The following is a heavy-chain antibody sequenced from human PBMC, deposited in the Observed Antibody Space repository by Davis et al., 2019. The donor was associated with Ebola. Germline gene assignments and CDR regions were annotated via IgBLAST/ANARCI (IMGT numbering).Heavy chain of an antibody. J-gene: IGHJ6*02. D-gene: IGHD2-2*01. Sequence: GGSLRLSCTVSGGSISSSSYYWGWIRQPPGKGLEWVSVIYNGGSTYYADSVKGRFTISRDNSKNTLYLQMNSLRAEDTAVYFCARQLPYYSYGMDVWGQGTTVTVSS. CDR2: IYNGGST. CDR3: ARQLPYYSYGMDV. CDR1: GGSISSSSYY. V-gene: IGHV3-53*01.